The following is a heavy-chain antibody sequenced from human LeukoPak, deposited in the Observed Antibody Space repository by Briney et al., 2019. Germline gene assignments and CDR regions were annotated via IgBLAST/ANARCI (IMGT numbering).Heavy chain of an antibody. J-gene: IGHJ6*02. V-gene: IGHV6-1*01. D-gene: IGHD6-13*01. CDR2: TYYRSKWYN. CDR1: GDSVSSNSAA. CDR3: ARDPYSSSWSDYYYGMDV. Sequence: PSQTLSLTCAISGDSVSSNSAAWNWIRQSPSRGLEWLGRTYYRSKWYNDYAVSVKSRITINPDTSKNQFSLQLNSVTPEDTAVYYCARDPYSSSWSDYYYGMDVWGQGTTVTVSS.